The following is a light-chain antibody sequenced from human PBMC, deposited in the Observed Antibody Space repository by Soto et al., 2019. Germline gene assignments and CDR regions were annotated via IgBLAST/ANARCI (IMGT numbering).Light chain of an antibody. Sequence: EIVMTQSPATLSVSPGERATLSCRASQSVSNFLAWYQQKPGQAPRLLIYDTSNRATGIPARFSGSGSGTDFTLTINNLDPEDFAVYYCQQRSNRPITFGQGTRLEIK. CDR3: QQRSNRPIT. CDR2: DTS. V-gene: IGKV3-11*01. CDR1: QSVSNF. J-gene: IGKJ5*01.